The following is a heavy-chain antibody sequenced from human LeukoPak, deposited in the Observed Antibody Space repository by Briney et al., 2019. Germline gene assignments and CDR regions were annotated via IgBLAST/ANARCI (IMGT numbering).Heavy chain of an antibody. D-gene: IGHD5-12*01. CDR2: ISSSGSTI. CDR3: ARDLIVATTYYYYYYGMDV. J-gene: IGHJ6*02. CDR1: GFXFSSYE. Sequence: GGSLRLSCAASGFXFSSYEINWVRQAPGKGLEWVSYISSSGSTIYYADSVKGRFTISRDNAKNSLYLQMNSLRAEDTAVYYCARDLIVATTYYYYYYGMDVWGQGTLVTVSS. V-gene: IGHV3-48*03.